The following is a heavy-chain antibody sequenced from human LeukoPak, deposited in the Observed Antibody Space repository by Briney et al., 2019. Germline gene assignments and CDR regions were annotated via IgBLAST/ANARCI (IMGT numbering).Heavy chain of an antibody. J-gene: IGHJ4*02. V-gene: IGHV4-59*01. CDR1: GGSISSYY. CDR3: ARARYYYESSGYSPPTFDY. CDR2: IYYSGST. D-gene: IGHD3-22*01. Sequence: SETLSLTCTVSGGSISSYYWSWIRQPPGKGLEWIGYIYYSGSTNYNPSLKSRVTISVDTSKNQFSLKLSSVTAADTAVYYCARARYYYESSGYSPPTFDYWGQGTLVTVSS.